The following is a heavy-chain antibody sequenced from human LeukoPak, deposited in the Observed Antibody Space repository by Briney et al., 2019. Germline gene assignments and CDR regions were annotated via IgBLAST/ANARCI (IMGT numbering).Heavy chain of an antibody. V-gene: IGHV4-59*08. Sequence: PGGSLRLSCAASGFTVSSNYMSWIRQPPGKGLEWIGSIYYSGSTNYNPSLKSRVTMSVDTSKNQFSLRLSSVTAADTAVYYCARHGGESIVAMILHAFDIWGQGAMVTVSS. J-gene: IGHJ3*02. CDR2: IYYSGST. D-gene: IGHD5-12*01. CDR1: GFTVSSNY. CDR3: ARHGGESIVAMILHAFDI.